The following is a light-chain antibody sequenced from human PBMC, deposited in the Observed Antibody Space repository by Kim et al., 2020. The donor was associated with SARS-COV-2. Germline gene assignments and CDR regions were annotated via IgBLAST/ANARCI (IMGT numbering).Light chain of an antibody. CDR3: SSYAGSNNSLV. J-gene: IGLJ2*01. Sequence: QSVTITCTGTSSDVGGYNYVSWSRQHPGKGPKLMIYELSKRASGVPDRVSGSKSDNTASLTVSGLQAEDEADYYCSSYAGSNNSLVFGGGTQLTVL. CDR2: ELS. CDR1: SSDVGGYNY. V-gene: IGLV2-8*01.